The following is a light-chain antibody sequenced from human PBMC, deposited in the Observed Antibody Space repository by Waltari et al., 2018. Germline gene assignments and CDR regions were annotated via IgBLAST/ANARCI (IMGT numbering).Light chain of an antibody. CDR3: MIWHTSAWV. Sequence: QAVLTQPSSLSASPGASASLPCTLRSGTNVGTYRIYWYQQKPGSRPQYLLRYKSDSDKQQGSGVPSRFSASKDASANAGILLISGLQSEDEADYYCMIWHTSAWVFGGGTKLTVL. V-gene: IGLV5-45*03. CDR2: YKSDSDK. J-gene: IGLJ3*02. CDR1: SGTNVGTYR.